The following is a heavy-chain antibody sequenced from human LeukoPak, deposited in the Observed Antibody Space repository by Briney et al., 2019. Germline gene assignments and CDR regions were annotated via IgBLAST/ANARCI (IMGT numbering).Heavy chain of an antibody. V-gene: IGHV3-23*01. Sequence: GGSLRLSCAASGFTFSSYAMSWVRQAPGKGLEWVSAISGSGGSTYYADSVKGRFTISRDNSKNTLYLQMNNLRAEDTAVYYCAKDPSPIAAAGANWFDPWGQGTLVTVSS. CDR3: AKDPSPIAAAGANWFDP. CDR1: GFTFSSYA. CDR2: ISGSGGST. D-gene: IGHD6-13*01. J-gene: IGHJ5*02.